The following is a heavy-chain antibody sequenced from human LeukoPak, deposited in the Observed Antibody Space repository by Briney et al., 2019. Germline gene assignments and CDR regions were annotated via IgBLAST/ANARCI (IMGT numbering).Heavy chain of an antibody. Sequence: SLRLSCAASGFTFDDYVMHWVRQAPGRGLEWVSGISRDSANIGYADSVKGRFTISRDNAKNSLYLQMNSLTTEDTALYYCARDFCTGRNYYFYGMDVWGRGTTVTVSS. CDR2: ISRDSANI. CDR1: GFTFDDYV. D-gene: IGHD2-8*01. J-gene: IGHJ6*02. V-gene: IGHV3-9*01. CDR3: ARDFCTGRNYYFYGMDV.